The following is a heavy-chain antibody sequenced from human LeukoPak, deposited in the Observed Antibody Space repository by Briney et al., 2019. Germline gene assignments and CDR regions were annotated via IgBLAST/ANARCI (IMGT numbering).Heavy chain of an antibody. D-gene: IGHD3-3*01. CDR2: MNPNSGNT. CDR1: GYTFTIFD. J-gene: IGHJ4*02. CDR3: ARGCPSHYTFWSGYYEYYFDY. Sequence: GASVKVSCKASGYTFTIFDINWVRQATGQGLEWMGWMNPNSGNTGYAQKFQGRVTMTRNTSISTAYMELSSLRSEDTAVYYCARGCPSHYTFWSGYYEYYFDYWGQGTLVTVSS. V-gene: IGHV1-8*01.